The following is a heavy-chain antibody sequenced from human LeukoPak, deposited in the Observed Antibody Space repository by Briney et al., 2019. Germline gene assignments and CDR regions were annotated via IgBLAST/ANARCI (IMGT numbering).Heavy chain of an antibody. Sequence: SETLSLTCAVYGGSFSGYYWSWIRQPPGKGLEWIGEINHSGSTNYNPSLKSRVTISVDTSKNQFSLKLSSVTAADTAVYYCARDQTNYYDSSGYDYWGQGTLVTVSS. CDR1: GGSFSGYY. V-gene: IGHV4-34*01. CDR3: ARDQTNYYDSSGYDY. D-gene: IGHD3-22*01. J-gene: IGHJ4*02. CDR2: INHSGST.